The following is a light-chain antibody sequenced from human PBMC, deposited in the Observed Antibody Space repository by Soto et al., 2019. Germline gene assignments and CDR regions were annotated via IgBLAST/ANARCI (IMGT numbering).Light chain of an antibody. CDR3: QSYDSSLSGPVV. CDR2: VNS. V-gene: IGLV1-40*01. J-gene: IGLJ2*01. CDR1: SSNIGAGYD. Sequence: QSVLTQPPSVSGAPGQRVTISCTGSSSNIGAGYDVHWYQQLPGTAPKLLIYVNSNRPSGVPDRFSGSKSGTSASLAITGLQAEDEADYYCQSYDSSLSGPVVFGGGNKPTVL.